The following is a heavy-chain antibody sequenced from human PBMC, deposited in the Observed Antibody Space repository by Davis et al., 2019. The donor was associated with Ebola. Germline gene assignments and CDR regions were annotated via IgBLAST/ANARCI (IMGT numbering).Heavy chain of an antibody. CDR2: IFYSGNT. Sequence: MPGGSLRLSCTVSGGSISSSSYYWGWIRQPPGKGLEWIGSIFYSGNTYYNPSLKSRVTMSVDTPKNQFSLRLSSVTAADTAVYYCARANYYDKWGRGVLVIVSS. CDR1: GGSISSSSYY. CDR3: ARANYYDK. D-gene: IGHD3-22*01. J-gene: IGHJ4*02. V-gene: IGHV4-39*01.